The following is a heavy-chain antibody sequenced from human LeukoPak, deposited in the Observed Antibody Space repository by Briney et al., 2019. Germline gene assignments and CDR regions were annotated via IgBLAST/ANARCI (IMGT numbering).Heavy chain of an antibody. Sequence: ASVKVSCKASGGTFSSYAISWVRQAPGQGLEWMGGIIPIFGTANYAQKFQGRVTITADESTSTAYMELSSLRSEDTAVYYCATGYRGFGELGNWFDPWGQGTLVTVSS. CDR2: IIPIFGTA. D-gene: IGHD3-10*01. CDR3: ATGYRGFGELGNWFDP. CDR1: GGTFSSYA. J-gene: IGHJ5*02. V-gene: IGHV1-69*13.